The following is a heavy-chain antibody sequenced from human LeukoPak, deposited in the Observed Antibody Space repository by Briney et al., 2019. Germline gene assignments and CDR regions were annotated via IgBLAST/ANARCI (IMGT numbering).Heavy chain of an antibody. J-gene: IGHJ5*02. CDR1: GYTLTGYY. V-gene: IGHV1-2*02. CDR2: INPNSGGT. D-gene: IGHD4-23*01. Sequence: ASVKVSCKASGYTLTGYYMHWVRQAPGQGLEWMGWINPNSGGTNYAQKFQGRVTMTRDTSISTAYMELSRLRSDDTAVYYCARDFNDYGGNSTWGQGTLVTVSS. CDR3: ARDFNDYGGNST.